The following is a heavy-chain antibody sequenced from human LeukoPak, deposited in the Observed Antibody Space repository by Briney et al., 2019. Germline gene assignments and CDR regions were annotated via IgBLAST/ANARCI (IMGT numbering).Heavy chain of an antibody. CDR3: ARESGSEPFDY. CDR2: IVPLVDMT. D-gene: IGHD1-26*01. Sequence: EASVKVFCKASGDTFNSFGISWVRQAPGQGLEWMGRIVPLVDMTNYAQRYQGRVTITADKSTSTAYMEVSSLTYDDTAVYFCARESGSEPFDYWGQGTLVTVSS. CDR1: GDTFNSFG. V-gene: IGHV1-69*04. J-gene: IGHJ4*02.